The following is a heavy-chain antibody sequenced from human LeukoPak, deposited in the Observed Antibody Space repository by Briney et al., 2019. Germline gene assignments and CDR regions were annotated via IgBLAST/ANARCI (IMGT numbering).Heavy chain of an antibody. D-gene: IGHD1-14*01. CDR3: AKDQTQPEHPLKVEAPGAAGY. Sequence: GGSLRLSCAASGFTVSSNYMSWVRQAPGKGLEWVSVIYSGGSTYYADSVKGRFTISRDNSKNTLYLQMNSLRAEDTAVYYCAKDQTQPEHPLKVEAPGAAGYWGQGTLVTVSP. V-gene: IGHV3-53*05. CDR2: IYSGGST. J-gene: IGHJ4*02. CDR1: GFTVSSNY.